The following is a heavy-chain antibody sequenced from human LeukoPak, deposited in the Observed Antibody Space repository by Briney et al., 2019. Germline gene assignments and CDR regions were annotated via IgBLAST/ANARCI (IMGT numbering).Heavy chain of an antibody. J-gene: IGHJ1*01. D-gene: IGHD6-13*01. V-gene: IGHV4-34*01. CDR3: VDSSSWYRYFQH. CDR2: INHSGST. Sequence: SETLSLTCAVYGGSFSGYYWSWIRQPPGKGLEWIGEINHSGSTNYNPSLKSRVTISVDTSKNQFSLKLSSVTAADTAVYYCVDSSSWYRYFQHWGQGTLVTVSS. CDR1: GGSFSGYY.